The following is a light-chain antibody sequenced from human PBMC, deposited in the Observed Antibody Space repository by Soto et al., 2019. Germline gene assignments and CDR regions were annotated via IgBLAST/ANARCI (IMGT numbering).Light chain of an antibody. Sequence: IVMAQPPSTLSVSPGERATLSCRASQSVSTNLAWYQHKPGQAPRLLIFDAVTRATGTATRFSASGSGTEFTLTISSLQSEDVAVYFCQQYNIWPLTFGGGTKVEIK. CDR1: QSVSTN. CDR2: DAV. V-gene: IGKV3-15*01. CDR3: QQYNIWPLT. J-gene: IGKJ4*01.